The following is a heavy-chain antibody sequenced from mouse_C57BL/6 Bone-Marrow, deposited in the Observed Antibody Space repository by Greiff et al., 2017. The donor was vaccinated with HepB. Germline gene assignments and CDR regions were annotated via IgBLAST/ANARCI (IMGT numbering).Heavy chain of an antibody. CDR1: GYTFTDYE. J-gene: IGHJ3*01. Sequence: QVQLQQSGAELVRPGASVTLSCKASGYTFTDYEMHWVKQTPVHGLEWIGAIDPETGGTAYNQKFKGKAILTADKSSSTAYMELRSLTSEDSAVYYCTGSGSAAWVAYWGQGTLVTVSA. V-gene: IGHV1-15*01. CDR2: IDPETGGT. D-gene: IGHD1-1*01. CDR3: TGSGSAAWVAY.